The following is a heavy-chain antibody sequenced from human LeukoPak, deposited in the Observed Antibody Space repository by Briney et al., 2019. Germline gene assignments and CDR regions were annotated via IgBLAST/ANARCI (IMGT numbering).Heavy chain of an antibody. V-gene: IGHV1-18*04. J-gene: IGHJ1*01. CDR1: GYTFTNYG. CDR3: ARVPSVGSEYFHH. Sequence: VASVKVSCKTSGYTFTNYGISWVRQAPGQGLEWMGWINPYTANTNSAQKLRDRVTLTTDTSTSTAYMERRSLRSDDTAVYYCARVPSVGSEYFHHWGQGTLVTVS. CDR2: INPYTANT. D-gene: IGHD1-26*01.